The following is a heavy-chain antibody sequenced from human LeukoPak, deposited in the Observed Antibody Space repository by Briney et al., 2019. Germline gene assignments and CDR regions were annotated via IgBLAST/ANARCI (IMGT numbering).Heavy chain of an antibody. CDR2: INPSGGST. Sequence: ASVKVSCKASGYTFTSYSIHWVRQAPGQGLKWLGIINPSGGSTTYAQKFQGRVTITRDTSASTAYMELSSLRSEDTAVYYCARAWLGRITMVRGVIINPPYFDYWGQGTLVTVSS. CDR3: ARAWLGRITMVRGVIINPPYFDY. J-gene: IGHJ4*02. CDR1: GYTFTSYS. D-gene: IGHD3-10*01. V-gene: IGHV1-46*01.